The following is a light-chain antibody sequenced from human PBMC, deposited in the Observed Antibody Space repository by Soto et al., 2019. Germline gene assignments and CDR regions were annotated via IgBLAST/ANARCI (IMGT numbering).Light chain of an antibody. CDR1: SSDVGGYKY. CDR3: SSYTSSTDVL. Sequence: QSALTQPASVSGSPGQSITISCTGTSSDVGGYKYVSWFQHHPGKAPKLMIYEVSNRPSGVSTRFSGSKSGNTASLTISGLQAEDEAHYYCSSYTSSTDVLFGGGTKLTVL. J-gene: IGLJ2*01. CDR2: EVS. V-gene: IGLV2-14*01.